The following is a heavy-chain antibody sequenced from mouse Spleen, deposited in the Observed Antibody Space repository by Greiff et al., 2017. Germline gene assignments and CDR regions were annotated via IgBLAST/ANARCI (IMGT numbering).Heavy chain of an antibody. CDR2: ISYDGSN. D-gene: IGHD1-2*01. Sequence: EVQRVESGPGLVKPSQSLSLTCSVTGYSITSGYYWNWIRQFPGNKLEWMGYISYDGSNNYNPSLKNRISITRDTSKNQFFLKLNSVTTEDTATYYCARDWDSLLRLHWYFDVWGAGTTVTVSS. V-gene: IGHV3-6*02. J-gene: IGHJ1*01. CDR3: ARDWDSLLRLHWYFDV. CDR1: GYSITSGYY.